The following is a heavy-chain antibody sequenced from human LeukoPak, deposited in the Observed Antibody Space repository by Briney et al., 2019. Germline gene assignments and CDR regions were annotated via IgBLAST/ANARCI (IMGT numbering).Heavy chain of an antibody. D-gene: IGHD2-8*01. J-gene: IGHJ4*02. CDR3: AKQSLADCTRCPFDS. V-gene: IGHV3-23*01. CDR1: GFTFSSYA. Sequence: PGGSLRLSCAASGFTFSSYAMSWVRQAPGKGLEWVSAISGSGGSTYYADSVKGRFTISRDNSKNTLYLQMNSLRAEDTAVYYCAKQSLADCTRCPFDSWGQGTLVTVSS. CDR2: ISGSGGST.